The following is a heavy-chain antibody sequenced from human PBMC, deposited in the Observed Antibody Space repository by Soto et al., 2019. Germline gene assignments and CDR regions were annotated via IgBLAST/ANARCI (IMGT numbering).Heavy chain of an antibody. D-gene: IGHD2-8*01. CDR1: GGYISSSSYY. V-gene: IGHV4-39*01. CDR3: ARSQLMVYAIRYYYYYYMDV. J-gene: IGHJ6*03. Sequence: SETLSLTCTVSGGYISSSSYYWGWIRQPPGKGLEWIGSIYYSGSTYYNPSLKSRVTISVDTSKNQFSLKLSSVTAADTAVYYCARSQLMVYAIRYYYYYYMDVWGKGTTVTVSS. CDR2: IYYSGST.